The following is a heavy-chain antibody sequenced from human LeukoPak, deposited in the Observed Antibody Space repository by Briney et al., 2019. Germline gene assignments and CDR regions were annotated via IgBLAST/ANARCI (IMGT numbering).Heavy chain of an antibody. Sequence: GGSLRLSCTGSGFTFGDHAMNWFRQAPGKGLEWVSYISSSSSTIYYADSVKGRFTISRDNAKNSLYLQMNSLRAEDTAVYYCARDRGYCSSTSCYTGWFDPWGQGTLVTVSS. CDR3: ARDRGYCSSTSCYTGWFDP. V-gene: IGHV3-48*01. CDR2: ISSSSSTI. J-gene: IGHJ5*02. D-gene: IGHD2-2*02. CDR1: GFTFGDHA.